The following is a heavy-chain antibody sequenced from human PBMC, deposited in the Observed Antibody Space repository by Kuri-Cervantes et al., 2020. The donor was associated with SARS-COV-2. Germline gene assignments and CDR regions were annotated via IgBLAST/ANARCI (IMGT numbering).Heavy chain of an antibody. V-gene: IGHV1-18*04. J-gene: IGHJ4*02. CDR2: ISAYNGNT. D-gene: IGHD6-19*01. Sequence: ASVKVSCKASGYTFTSYGISWVRQAPGQGLEWMGWISAYNGNTNYAQKLQGRVAMTTDTSTSTAYMELRSLRSDDTAVYYCARESGSSGWYGFDYWGQGTLVTVSS. CDR1: GYTFTSYG. CDR3: ARESGSSGWYGFDY.